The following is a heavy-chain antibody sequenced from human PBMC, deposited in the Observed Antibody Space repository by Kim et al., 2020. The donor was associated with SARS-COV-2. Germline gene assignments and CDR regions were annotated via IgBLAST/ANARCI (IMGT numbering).Heavy chain of an antibody. Sequence: SYIYYADSVKGRFTITRENAKNSLYLQMNSLRAEDTAVYYCAREPAPFDYWGQGTLVTVSS. V-gene: IGHV3-21*01. D-gene: IGHD2-2*01. CDR3: AREPAPFDY. CDR2: SYI. J-gene: IGHJ4*02.